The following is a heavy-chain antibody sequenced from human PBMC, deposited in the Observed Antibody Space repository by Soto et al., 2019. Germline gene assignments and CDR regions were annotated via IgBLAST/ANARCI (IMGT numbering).Heavy chain of an antibody. CDR2: IKANSGGT. J-gene: IGHJ6*02. CDR1: GYTFTGYY. D-gene: IGHD3-3*01. Sequence: ASVKVSCRASGYTFTGYYRHWVRQAPGQGREWRGWIKANSGGTNYAQKFQGWVTMTRDTYISTAYMELSRVRSDDTAVYYCAREFWSGYYIRYYGMDVWGQRTTVSVSS. V-gene: IGHV1-2*04. CDR3: AREFWSGYYIRYYGMDV.